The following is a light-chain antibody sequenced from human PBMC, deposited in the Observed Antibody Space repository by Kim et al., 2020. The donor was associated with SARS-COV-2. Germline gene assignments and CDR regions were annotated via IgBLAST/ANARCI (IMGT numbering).Light chain of an antibody. V-gene: IGLV1-40*01. CDR2: GNS. Sequence: QPVLTQPPSVSGVPGQRVTISCTGSSSNIGAGYDVHWYQQLPGTAPKLLIYGNSNRPSGVPDRFSGSKSGTSASLAITGLQAEDEADYYCQSYDSSLSALYVFGTGTKVTVL. J-gene: IGLJ1*01. CDR1: SSNIGAGYD. CDR3: QSYDSSLSALYV.